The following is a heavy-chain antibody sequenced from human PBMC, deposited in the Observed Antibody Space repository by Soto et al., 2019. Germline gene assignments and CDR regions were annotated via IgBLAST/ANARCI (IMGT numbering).Heavy chain of an antibody. CDR3: ARKWDIVVVPAALNYYGMDV. D-gene: IGHD2-2*01. Sequence: PSETLSLTCPVSGGSIRRSSFYWGWIRQAPGKGLEWIGSIYYSGSTNYNPSLKSRVTISVDTSKNQFSLKLSSVTAADTAVYYCARKWDIVVVPAALNYYGMDVWGQGTTVTVS. J-gene: IGHJ6*02. V-gene: IGHV4-39*01. CDR2: IYYSGST. CDR1: GGSIRRSSFY.